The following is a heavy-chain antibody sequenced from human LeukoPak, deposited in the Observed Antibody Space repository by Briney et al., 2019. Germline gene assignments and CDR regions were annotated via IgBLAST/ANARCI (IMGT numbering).Heavy chain of an antibody. CDR3: ARAPLVLQYRWWFDP. CDR1: GFTFSSYS. Sequence: GGSLRLSCAASGFTFSSYSMNWVRQAPGKGLEWISYISGSGDTIYYADSVKGRFTISRDNAKNSLYLQMNSLRAEDTAVYHCARAPLVLQYRWWFDPWGQGTLVTVSS. V-gene: IGHV3-48*04. D-gene: IGHD5-24*01. J-gene: IGHJ5*02. CDR2: ISGSGDTI.